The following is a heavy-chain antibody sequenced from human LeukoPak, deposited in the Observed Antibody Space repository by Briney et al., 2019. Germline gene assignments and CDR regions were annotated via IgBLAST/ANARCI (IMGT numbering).Heavy chain of an antibody. CDR2: INHSGST. Sequence: AETLSLTCAVYDGSLSGYYWGWIRQPPGKGLEWIGEINHSGSTNYNPSLKSRVSISIDTSKNQFSLNLTSVTAADTAVYYCASRGRWGQGTLVTVSS. J-gene: IGHJ4*02. D-gene: IGHD1-26*01. V-gene: IGHV4-34*01. CDR3: ASRGR. CDR1: DGSLSGYY.